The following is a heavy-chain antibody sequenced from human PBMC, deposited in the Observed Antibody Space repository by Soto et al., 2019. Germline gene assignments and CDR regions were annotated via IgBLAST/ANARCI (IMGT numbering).Heavy chain of an antibody. CDR1: GFTFSNAW. CDR3: TTWLRFLEWLFPNEDRWGYFDL. D-gene: IGHD3-3*01. Sequence: GGSLRLSCAASGFTFSNAWMSWVRQAPGKGLEWVGRIKSKTDGGTTDYAAPVKGRFTISRDDSKNTLYLQMNSLKTEDTAVYYCTTWLRFLEWLFPNEDRWGYFDLWGRGTLVTVSS. CDR2: IKSKTDGGTT. J-gene: IGHJ2*01. V-gene: IGHV3-15*01.